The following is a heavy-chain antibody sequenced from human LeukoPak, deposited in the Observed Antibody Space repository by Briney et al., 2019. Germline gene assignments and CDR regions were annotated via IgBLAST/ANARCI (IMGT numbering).Heavy chain of an antibody. CDR1: GFTFSSYW. J-gene: IGHJ4*02. V-gene: IGHV3-74*01. Sequence: PGGSLRLSCAVSGFTFSSYWMHWVRQAPGKGLGWVSRVNSDGSTTNYADSVKGRFTISRDNAENTLYMRMNSLRPEDTAVYYCARGYYSSSRFDSWGQGTLVTVSS. CDR3: ARGYYSSSRFDS. CDR2: VNSDGSTT. D-gene: IGHD6-13*01.